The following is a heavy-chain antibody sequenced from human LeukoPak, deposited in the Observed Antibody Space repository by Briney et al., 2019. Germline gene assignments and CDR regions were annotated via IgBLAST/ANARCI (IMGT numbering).Heavy chain of an antibody. Sequence: PGGSLRLSCAASGFTFSSYAMHWVRQAPGKGLEWVAVISYDGSNKYYADSVKGRFTISRDNSKNTLYLQMNSLRAEDTAVYYCARPPRITMVRGVQGGYFDYWGQGTLVTVSS. V-gene: IGHV3-30*04. CDR3: ARPPRITMVRGVQGGYFDY. J-gene: IGHJ4*02. CDR2: ISYDGSNK. D-gene: IGHD3-10*01. CDR1: GFTFSSYA.